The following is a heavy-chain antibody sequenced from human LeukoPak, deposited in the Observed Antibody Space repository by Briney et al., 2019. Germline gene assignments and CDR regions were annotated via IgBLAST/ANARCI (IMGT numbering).Heavy chain of an antibody. D-gene: IGHD2-15*01. Sequence: ASVKVSCKASGYTFTSYYMYWVRQAPGQGLEWMGWINPNSGGTNYAQKFQGRVTMTRDTSISTAYMELSRLRSDDTAVYYCARDGYCSGGSCYFFSPYWGQGTQVTVSS. V-gene: IGHV1-2*02. CDR1: GYTFTSYY. J-gene: IGHJ4*02. CDR3: ARDGYCSGGSCYFFSPY. CDR2: INPNSGGT.